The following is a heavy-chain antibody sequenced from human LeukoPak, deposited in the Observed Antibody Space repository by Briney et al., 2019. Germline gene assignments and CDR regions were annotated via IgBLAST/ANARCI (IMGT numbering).Heavy chain of an antibody. CDR1: GGSISSYY. Sequence: SETLSLTCTVSGGSISSYYWGWIRQPPGKGLEWIGYIYYSGSTNYNPSLKSRVTISVDTSKNQFSLKLSSVTAADTAVYYCAREGGSGSYYWFDPWGQGTLVTVSS. J-gene: IGHJ5*02. V-gene: IGHV4-59*01. D-gene: IGHD3-10*01. CDR3: AREGGSGSYYWFDP. CDR2: IYYSGST.